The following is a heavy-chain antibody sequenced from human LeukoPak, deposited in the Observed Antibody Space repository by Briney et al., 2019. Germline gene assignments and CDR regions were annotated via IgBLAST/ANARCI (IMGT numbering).Heavy chain of an antibody. D-gene: IGHD3-3*01. CDR1: GFTFSSSA. CDR2: ISISSNYI. J-gene: IGHJ3*02. CDR3: ARGSRFGVVGRDAFDI. V-gene: IGHV3-21*01. Sequence: GGSLRLSCAASGFTFSSSAMSWVRQAPGKGLEWVSSISISSNYIYYADSVKGRFTISRDNAKNSLYLQMNSLRAEDTAVYYCARGSRFGVVGRDAFDIWGQGTMVTVSS.